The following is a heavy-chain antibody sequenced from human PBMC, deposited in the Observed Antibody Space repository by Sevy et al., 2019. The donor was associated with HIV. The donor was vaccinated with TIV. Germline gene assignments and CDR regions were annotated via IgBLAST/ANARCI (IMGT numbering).Heavy chain of an antibody. CDR3: ARVSGDYSSGWYGLDHFDY. D-gene: IGHD6-19*01. CDR2: IKQDGSGK. Sequence: GGSLRLSCAASGFTFSSYWMSWVRQAPGKGLEWVANIKQDGSGKYYVDSVKGRFTISRDNARNSLYLQMNSLRAEDTAVYYCARVSGDYSSGWYGLDHFDYWGQGTLVTVSS. V-gene: IGHV3-7*03. CDR1: GFTFSSYW. J-gene: IGHJ4*02.